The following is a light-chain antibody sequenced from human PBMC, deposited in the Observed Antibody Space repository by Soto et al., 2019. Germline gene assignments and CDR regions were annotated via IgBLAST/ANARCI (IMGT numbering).Light chain of an antibody. CDR3: QQGSNWPYT. V-gene: IGKV3-11*01. CDR2: AAS. Sequence: EIVLTQSPATLSLSPGERATLSCRASQSVSSYLAWYQQKPGQAPRLLIYAASNRATGIPARFSGSGSGTDFTLTISSLEPEDFAVYFCQQGSNWPYTFGQGTKLEIK. J-gene: IGKJ2*01. CDR1: QSVSSY.